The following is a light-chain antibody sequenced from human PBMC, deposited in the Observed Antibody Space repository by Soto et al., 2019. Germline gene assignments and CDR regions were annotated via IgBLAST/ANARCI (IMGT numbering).Light chain of an antibody. CDR3: HQYGNSPQT. J-gene: IGKJ1*01. CDR2: GAS. V-gene: IGKV3-20*01. CDR1: QSVASRN. Sequence: EIVLTQSPGTLSLSPGERATLSCRASQSVASRNLAWYQQKSGQAPRLLIYGASSRAIHTPDRFSGSGSGTVFTLTINILEPDDFAVYYCHQYGNSPQTFGQGTKVDIK.